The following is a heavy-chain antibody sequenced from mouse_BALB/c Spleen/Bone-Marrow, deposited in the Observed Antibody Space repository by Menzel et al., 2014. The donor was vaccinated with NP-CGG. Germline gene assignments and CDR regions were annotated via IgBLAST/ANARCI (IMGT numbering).Heavy chain of an antibody. CDR2: ISNGSSTI. V-gene: IGHV5-17*02. CDR3: ARKGAMITHYYAMDY. CDR1: GFTFSSFG. Sequence: EVQGVESGGGLVQPGGSRKLSCAASGFTFSSFGMHWVRQAPEKGLEWVAYISNGSSTIYYADTVKGRFTISRDNPKXTLFLQMTSLRSEDTAMYYCARKGAMITHYYAMDYWGQGTSVTVSS. D-gene: IGHD2-4*01. J-gene: IGHJ4*01.